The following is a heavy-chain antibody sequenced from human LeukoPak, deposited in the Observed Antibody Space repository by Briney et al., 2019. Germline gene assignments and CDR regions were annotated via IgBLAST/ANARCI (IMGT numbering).Heavy chain of an antibody. CDR1: GFTFGNAW. CDR3: ARGSGAL. D-gene: IGHD7-27*01. V-gene: IGHV3-7*01. Sequence: GGSLRLSCTASGFTFGNAWMSWVRQAPGKGLEWVANIKEDGSEKFYVDSVKGRFTISRDNAKNSLYLQMNSLRVEDTAVYYCARGSGALWGQGTLVTVSS. CDR2: IKEDGSEK. J-gene: IGHJ4*02.